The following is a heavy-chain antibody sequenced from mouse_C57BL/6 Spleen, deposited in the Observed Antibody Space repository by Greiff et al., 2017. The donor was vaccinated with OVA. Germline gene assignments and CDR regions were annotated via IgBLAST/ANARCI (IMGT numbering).Heavy chain of an antibody. CDR1: GYSITSGYY. J-gene: IGHJ2*01. Sequence: DVKLVESGPGLVKPSQSLSLTCSVTGYSITSGYYWNWIRQFPGNKLEWMGYISYDGSNNYNPSLKNRISITRDTSKNQFFLKLNSVTTEDTATYYCARVEDGYYLGYWGQGTTLTVSS. D-gene: IGHD2-3*01. CDR2: ISYDGSN. CDR3: ARVEDGYYLGY. V-gene: IGHV3-6*01.